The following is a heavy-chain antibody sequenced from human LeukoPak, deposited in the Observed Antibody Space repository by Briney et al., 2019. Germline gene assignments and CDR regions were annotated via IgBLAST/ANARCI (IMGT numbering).Heavy chain of an antibody. CDR1: GASIIRASSY. Sequence: SETLSLTCSVSGASIIRASSYSGWIRQPPGKGLEWIGSIYYSGSTYYHPSLKSRVTISIDTSKNLSSLKLNSVPAADTAVYYCSRRDCSQSYCFDWYFDLWGRGTLLTVSS. D-gene: IGHD2-15*01. J-gene: IGHJ2*01. CDR2: IYYSGST. CDR3: SRRDCSQSYCFDWYFDL. V-gene: IGHV4-39*01.